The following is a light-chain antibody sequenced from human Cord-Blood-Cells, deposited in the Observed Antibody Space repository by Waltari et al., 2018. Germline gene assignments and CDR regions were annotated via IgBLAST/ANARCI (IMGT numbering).Light chain of an antibody. CDR3: QAWDSSTAV. CDR2: QDS. J-gene: IGLJ1*01. V-gene: IGLV3-1*01. CDR1: QSGDKY. Sequence: SYELTQPPSASVSPAQTASITRSGDQSGDKYACWYQQKPGQSPVLVIYQDSKRPSGIPGRFAGSNSGNTATLTISGTQAMDEADYYCQAWDSSTAVFGTGTKVTVL.